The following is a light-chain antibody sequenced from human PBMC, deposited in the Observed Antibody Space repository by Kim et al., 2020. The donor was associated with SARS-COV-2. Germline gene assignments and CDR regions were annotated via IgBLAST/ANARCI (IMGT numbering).Light chain of an antibody. CDR1: KLGDKY. V-gene: IGLV3-1*01. J-gene: IGLJ2*01. CDR2: QDN. CDR3: QAWDSSTSVV. Sequence: VSPGQTASITCSGDKLGDKYACWYQQKPGQSPVLVIYQDNKRPSGIPERFSGSNSGNTATLIISGTQAMDEADYYCQAWDSSTSVVFGGGTKLTVL.